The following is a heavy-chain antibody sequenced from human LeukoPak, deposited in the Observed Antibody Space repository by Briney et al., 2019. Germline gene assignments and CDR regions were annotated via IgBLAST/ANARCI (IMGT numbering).Heavy chain of an antibody. D-gene: IGHD3-22*01. Sequence: GASVKVSCKASGGTFSSYAINWVRQAPGQGLEWMGGIIPIFGTANYAQKFQGRVTITADESTSTAYMELSSLRSEDTAVYYCARGLYYYDSSGYPYYYYYGMDVWGQGTTVTVSS. J-gene: IGHJ6*02. CDR2: IIPIFGTA. CDR1: GGTFSSYA. V-gene: IGHV1-69*13. CDR3: ARGLYYYDSSGYPYYYYYGMDV.